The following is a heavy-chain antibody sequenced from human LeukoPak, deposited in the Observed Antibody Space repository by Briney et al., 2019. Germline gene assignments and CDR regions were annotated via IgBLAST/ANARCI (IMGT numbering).Heavy chain of an antibody. CDR2: IDYSGNT. J-gene: IGHJ5*02. D-gene: IGHD3-10*01. V-gene: IGHV4-59*02. CDR1: GGSVNSYY. Sequence: SETLSLTCTVSGGSVNSYYWSWIRQPPGKGLEWLGYIDYSGNTNYSPSLQSRLTISVDTSKNQFSLKLTSVTAADTATYYCASTVGWLHFGLAIYHWGQGTLVTVSS. CDR3: ASTVGWLHFGLAIYH.